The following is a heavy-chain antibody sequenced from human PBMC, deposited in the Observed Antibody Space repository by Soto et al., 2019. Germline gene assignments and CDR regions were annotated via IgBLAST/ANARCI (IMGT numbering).Heavy chain of an antibody. D-gene: IGHD3-10*01. V-gene: IGHV3-30-3*01. Sequence: QVQLVESGGGVVQPGRSLRLSCAASGFTFSSYAMHWVRQAPGKGLEWVAGISYDGSNKYYADSVKGRFTISRDNSKNTLYRQMNSLSAEDTAVYYCARDRGGGTYYYGSGWFQGDYWGQGTLVTVSS. CDR3: ARDRGGGTYYYGSGWFQGDY. CDR1: GFTFSSYA. CDR2: ISYDGSNK. J-gene: IGHJ4*02.